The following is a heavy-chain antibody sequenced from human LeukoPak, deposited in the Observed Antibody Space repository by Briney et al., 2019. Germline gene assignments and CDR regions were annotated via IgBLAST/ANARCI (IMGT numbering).Heavy chain of an antibody. CDR3: ARGTSGYYGSGGRRYMDV. CDR1: GYSISSGYY. D-gene: IGHD3-10*01. Sequence: PSETLSLTCTVSGYSISSGYYWGWIRQPPGKGLEWIGEINHSGSTNYNPSLKSRVTISVDTSKNQFSLKLSSVTAADTAVYYCARGTSGYYGSGGRRYMDVWGKGTTVTVSS. V-gene: IGHV4-38-2*02. J-gene: IGHJ6*03. CDR2: INHSGST.